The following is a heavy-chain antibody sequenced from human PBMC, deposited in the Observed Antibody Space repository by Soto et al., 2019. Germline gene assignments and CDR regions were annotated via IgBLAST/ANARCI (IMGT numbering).Heavy chain of an antibody. CDR3: ARDHRWGYEYGDYGDS. J-gene: IGHJ4*02. CDR1: GFGFDEYG. CDR2: INRHGDST. Sequence: EVQLVESGGGVVRPGGSLRLSCAASGFGFDEYGMSWVRQGPGKGLEWVSGINRHGDSTDYAESVKGRVTISSDNAKNSLYLQMNSLRVEDTAVYYCARDHRWGYEYGDYGDSWGQGTLVTVSS. V-gene: IGHV3-20*04. D-gene: IGHD4-17*01.